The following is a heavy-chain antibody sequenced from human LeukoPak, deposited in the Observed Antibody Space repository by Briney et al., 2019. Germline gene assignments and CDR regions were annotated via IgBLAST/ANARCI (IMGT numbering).Heavy chain of an antibody. D-gene: IGHD6-13*01. Sequence: SETLSLTCAVYGGSFSGNYWIWIRQPPGKGLEWIGEINHRGNSNYNPSLKSRVTMSVDTSKNQISLKLSSVTAADTAVYYCARAVSSWPHERFDYWGQGTLVTVAS. CDR1: GGSFSGNY. CDR3: ARAVSSWPHERFDY. J-gene: IGHJ4*02. V-gene: IGHV4-34*01. CDR2: INHRGNS.